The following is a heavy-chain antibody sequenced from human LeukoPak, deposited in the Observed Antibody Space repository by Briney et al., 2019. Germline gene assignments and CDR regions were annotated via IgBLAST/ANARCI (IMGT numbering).Heavy chain of an antibody. J-gene: IGHJ4*02. D-gene: IGHD5-12*01. CDR1: GFTFSSYS. CDR3: ARPTRGYDGLDY. CDR2: INGDGSGT. Sequence: GGSLRLSCAASGFTFSSYSMNWVRQAPGKGLVWVSRINGDGSGTNYADSVKGRFTISRDNAKNTLYLHMNSLRVEDTAVYYCARPTRGYDGLDYWGQGTLVTVSS. V-gene: IGHV3-74*01.